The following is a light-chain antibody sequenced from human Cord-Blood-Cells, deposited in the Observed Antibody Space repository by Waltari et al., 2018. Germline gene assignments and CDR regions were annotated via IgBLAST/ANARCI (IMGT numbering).Light chain of an antibody. CDR3: SSYTSSSTLV. Sequence: QSALTQPASVSGSPGQSITISCPGTSRDVGGYNFVSWYQQHPGNAPKLMIYDVSKRPSGVSNRFSGSKSGNTASLTISGLQAEDEADYYCSSYTSSSTLVFGGGTKLTVL. J-gene: IGLJ3*02. CDR2: DVS. CDR1: SRDVGGYNF. V-gene: IGLV2-14*01.